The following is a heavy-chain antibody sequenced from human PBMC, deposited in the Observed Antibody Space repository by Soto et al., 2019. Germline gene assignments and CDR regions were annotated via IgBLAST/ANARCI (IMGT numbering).Heavy chain of an antibody. J-gene: IGHJ4*02. Sequence: QVQLVESGGGVVQPGTSLRLSCAASGFTFSGYGVHWVRQAPGMGLEWVATISYDETATYYSDSVKGRFTISRDNSKNTLFLQMNSLRAEDTAMYYCAKGSEWLVTWEFDYWGQGTLVTVSS. CDR1: GFTFSGYG. D-gene: IGHD6-19*01. V-gene: IGHV3-30*18. CDR3: AKGSEWLVTWEFDY. CDR2: ISYDETAT.